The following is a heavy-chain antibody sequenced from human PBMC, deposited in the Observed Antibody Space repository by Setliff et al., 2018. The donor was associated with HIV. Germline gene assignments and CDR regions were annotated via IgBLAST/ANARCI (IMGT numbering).Heavy chain of an antibody. CDR3: AKGGRTPAVIRD. CDR2: ISSGGKSV. Sequence: GGSLRLSCTASGFTFVDYAVSWVRQAPGKGLEWVAYISSGGKSVFYADALKGRFTVSRDNVQNVLYLQLNSPRVEDTAVYYCAKGGRTPAVIRDWGQGTLVTVSS. V-gene: IGHV3-48*03. D-gene: IGHD2-21*01. J-gene: IGHJ4*02. CDR1: GFTFVDYA.